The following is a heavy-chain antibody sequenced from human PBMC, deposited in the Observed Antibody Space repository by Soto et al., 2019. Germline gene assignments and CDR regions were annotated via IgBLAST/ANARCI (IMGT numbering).Heavy chain of an antibody. V-gene: IGHV1-3*01. Sequence: ASVKVSCKASGYTFTSYAMHWVRQAPGQRLEWMGWINAGNGNTKYSQKFQGRVTITRDTSASTAYMELSSLRSEDTAVYYCALFSAANNRAPTNNFDLWRQGTLVTVS. CDR3: ALFSAANNRAPTNNFDL. CDR2: INAGNGNT. CDR1: GYTFTSYA. D-gene: IGHD5-18*01. J-gene: IGHJ5*02.